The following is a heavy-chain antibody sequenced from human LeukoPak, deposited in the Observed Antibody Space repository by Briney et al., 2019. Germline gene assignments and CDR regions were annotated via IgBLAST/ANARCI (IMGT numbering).Heavy chain of an antibody. V-gene: IGHV4-34*01. Sequence: SETLSLTCAVYGGSFSGYYWSWIRQPPGKGLEWIGEINHSGSTNYNPSLKSRVTISVDTSKNQFSLKLSSVTAADTDVYYCARGRSYGSGSYRVDYWGQGTLVTVSS. CDR2: INHSGST. J-gene: IGHJ4*02. CDR1: GGSFSGYY. D-gene: IGHD3-10*01. CDR3: ARGRSYGSGSYRVDY.